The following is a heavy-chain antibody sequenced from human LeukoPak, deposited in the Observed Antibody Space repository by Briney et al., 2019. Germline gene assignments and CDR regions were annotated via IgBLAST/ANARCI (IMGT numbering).Heavy chain of an antibody. Sequence: GGSLRLSCAASGFTFSSYGMHWVRQAPGKGLEWVVVIWYDGSNKYYADSVKGRFTISRDNSKNTLYLQMNSLRAEDTAVYYCAREVGTTGYYGMDVWGQGTTVTVSS. CDR3: AREVGTTGYYGMDV. J-gene: IGHJ6*02. CDR2: IWYDGSNK. D-gene: IGHD4-17*01. V-gene: IGHV3-33*01. CDR1: GFTFSSYG.